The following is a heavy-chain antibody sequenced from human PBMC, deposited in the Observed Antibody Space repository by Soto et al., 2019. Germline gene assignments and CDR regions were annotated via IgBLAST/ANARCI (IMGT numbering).Heavy chain of an antibody. CDR2: IIPIFGTA. V-gene: IGHV1-69*12. Sequence: QVQLVQSGAEVKKPGSSVKVSCKASGGTFSSYAISWVRQAPGQGLEWMGGIIPIFGTANYAQKFQGRVTSTVHESTSTASMELSSLRSEDTAVYYCASEGRYGYSHFDLWVRGTLVTVSS. D-gene: IGHD2-15*01. CDR1: GGTFSSYA. J-gene: IGHJ2*01. CDR3: ASEGRYGYSHFDL.